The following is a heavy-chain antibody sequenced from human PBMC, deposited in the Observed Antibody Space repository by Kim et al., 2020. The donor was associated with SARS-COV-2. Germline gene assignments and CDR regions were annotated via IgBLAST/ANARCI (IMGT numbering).Heavy chain of an antibody. CDR3: ARDAYYDFWSGPGHYMDV. D-gene: IGHD3-3*01. J-gene: IGHJ6*03. Sequence: GGSLRLSCAASGFTFSSYGMHWVRQAPGKGLEWVAAIWYDGSNKYYADSVKGPFTISRDNSKNTLYLQMNSLRAEDTVVYYCARDAYYDFWSGPGHYMDVWGKGTTVTVSS. CDR1: GFTFSSYG. V-gene: IGHV3-33*01. CDR2: IWYDGSNK.